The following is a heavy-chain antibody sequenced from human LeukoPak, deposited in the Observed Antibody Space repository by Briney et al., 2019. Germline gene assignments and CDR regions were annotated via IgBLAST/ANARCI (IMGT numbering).Heavy chain of an antibody. CDR2: IIPILGIA. CDR1: GGTFSIYA. CDR3: ARDYASALRDY. J-gene: IGHJ4*02. D-gene: IGHD3-16*01. V-gene: IGHV1-69*04. Sequence: SVSVSCRASGGTFSIYAISWVRQARGQGGEWMGRIIPILGIANYAQKFQGRVTITAAKSTSTAYMELSSLRPEDTAVYYCARDYASALRDYCGQGTLVTVSS.